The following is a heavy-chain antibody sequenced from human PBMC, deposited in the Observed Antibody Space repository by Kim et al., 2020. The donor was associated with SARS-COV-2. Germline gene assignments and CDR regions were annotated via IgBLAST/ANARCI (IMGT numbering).Heavy chain of an antibody. Sequence: GGSLRLSCAASAFTFSSHYMSWIRQAPGKGLEWVAHIKPDGSQTYYVESLQGRFTISRDNTKDSLYLQMNNLRVDDTAVYYCSRLGASVYWGHGAVVTVS. CDR3: SRLGASVY. CDR2: IKPDGSQT. J-gene: IGHJ4*01. CDR1: AFTFSSHY. V-gene: IGHV3-7*01. D-gene: IGHD3-16*01.